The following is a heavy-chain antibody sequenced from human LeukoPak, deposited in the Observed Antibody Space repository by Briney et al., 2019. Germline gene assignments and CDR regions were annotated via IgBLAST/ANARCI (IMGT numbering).Heavy chain of an antibody. CDR2: IYYSGST. J-gene: IGHJ6*02. CDR3: ARASPSMDV. Sequence: SETLSLTCTVSGGSISGSSYYWGWIRQPPGKGLEWIGSIYYSGSTYYNPSLKSRVTISVDKSKNQFSLKLSSVTAADTAVYHCARASPSMDVWGQGTTVTVSS. CDR1: GGSISGSSYY. V-gene: IGHV4-39*07.